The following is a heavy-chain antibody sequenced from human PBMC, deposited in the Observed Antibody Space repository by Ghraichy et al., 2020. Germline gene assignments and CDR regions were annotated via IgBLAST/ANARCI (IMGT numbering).Heavy chain of an antibody. CDR3: ARGGVPAARRLYYYYYYMDV. CDR1: GFTFSSYW. CDR2: IKQDGSEK. D-gene: IGHD2-2*01. Sequence: GGSLRLSCAASGFTFSSYWMSWVRQAPGKRLEWVANIKQDGSEKYYVDSVKGRFTISRDNAKNSLYLQMNSLRAEDTAVYYCARGGVPAARRLYYYYYYMDVWGKGTTVTVSS. V-gene: IGHV3-7*03. J-gene: IGHJ6*03.